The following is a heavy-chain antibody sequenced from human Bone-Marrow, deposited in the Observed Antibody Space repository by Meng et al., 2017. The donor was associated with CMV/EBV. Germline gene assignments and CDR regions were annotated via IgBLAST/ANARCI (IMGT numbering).Heavy chain of an antibody. CDR2: TRNKANSYTT. Sequence: GGSLRLSCAASGFTFSDHYMDWVRQAPGKGLEWVGRTRNKANSYTTEYAASVKGRFTISRDDSKNSLYLQMNSLKTEDTAVYYCASGVYGGSYYYYGMDVWGQGTTVTVSS. V-gene: IGHV3-72*01. J-gene: IGHJ6*02. CDR1: GFTFSDHY. D-gene: IGHD4/OR15-4a*01. CDR3: ASGVYGGSYYYYGMDV.